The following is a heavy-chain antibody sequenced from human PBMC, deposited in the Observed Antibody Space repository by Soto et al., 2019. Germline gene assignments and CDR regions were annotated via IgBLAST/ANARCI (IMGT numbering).Heavy chain of an antibody. D-gene: IGHD3-10*01. CDR3: ARDLGYCSGKYCGYFDY. Sequence: GGSLRLSCAASGFTFSSYGMNWVRQAPGKGLEWVSYISSTSDPIDYAASVKGRFTISRDNAKNSLYLHMNSLRDEDTAVYYCARDLGYCSGKYCGYFDYWGQGTGVTVSA. J-gene: IGHJ4*02. V-gene: IGHV3-48*02. CDR1: GFTFSSYG. CDR2: ISSTSDPI.